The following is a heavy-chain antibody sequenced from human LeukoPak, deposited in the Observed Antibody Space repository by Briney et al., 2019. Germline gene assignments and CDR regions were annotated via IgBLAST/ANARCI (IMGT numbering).Heavy chain of an antibody. J-gene: IGHJ4*02. Sequence: GGSLRLSCVASGFTFNSYTLHWVRQAPGKGLEWVAVMSYDGSHKYHADSVKGRFTISRDNSKNTLYLQMNSLRAEDTAIYFCARDVGGYAFDYWGQGTLVTVSS. V-gene: IGHV3-30*04. D-gene: IGHD5-12*01. CDR1: GFTFNSYT. CDR2: MSYDGSHK. CDR3: ARDVGGYAFDY.